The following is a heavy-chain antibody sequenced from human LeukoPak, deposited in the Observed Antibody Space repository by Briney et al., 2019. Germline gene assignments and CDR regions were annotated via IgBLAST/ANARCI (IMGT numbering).Heavy chain of an antibody. V-gene: IGHV3-21*01. Sequence: NSGGSLRLSCAASGFTFSSYSMNWVRQAPGKGLEWVSSISSSSSYIYYADSVKGRFTISRDNAKNSLYLQMNSLRAEDTAVYYCARDLWNPAAAGLGYYYYCYYGMDVWGQGTTVTVSS. CDR3: ARDLWNPAAAGLGYYYYCYYGMDV. CDR2: ISSSSSYI. D-gene: IGHD6-13*01. J-gene: IGHJ6*02. CDR1: GFTFSSYS.